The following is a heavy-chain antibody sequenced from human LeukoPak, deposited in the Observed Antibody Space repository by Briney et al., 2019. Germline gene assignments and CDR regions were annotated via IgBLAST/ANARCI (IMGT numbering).Heavy chain of an antibody. CDR2: ISHSGST. CDR3: ARGDYGKQQSNNWFDP. CDR1: GESFRAYY. V-gene: IGHV4-34*01. Sequence: SETLSLTCAVYGESFRAYYWTWLRQPPGKGLEWIGEISHSGSTNYNPSLKSRVTISVDTSKNQFSLSLSSVTAADTAVYYCARGDYGKQQSNNWFDPWGQGTLVTVSS. J-gene: IGHJ5*02. D-gene: IGHD4-17*01.